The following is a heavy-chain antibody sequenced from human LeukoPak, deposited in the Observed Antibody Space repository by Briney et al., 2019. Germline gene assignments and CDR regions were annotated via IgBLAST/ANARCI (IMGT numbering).Heavy chain of an antibody. CDR2: FDPEDGET. CDR3: ATVRYSSSWYLNY. V-gene: IGHV1-24*01. D-gene: IGHD6-13*01. J-gene: IGHJ4*02. CDR1: VYTLTELS. Sequence: GASVKVSCKVSVYTLTELSMHWVRQAPGKGVEWMGGFDPEDGETIYAQKFQGRVTMTEDTSTDTAYMELSSLRSEDTAVYYCATVRYSSSWYLNYWGQGTLVTVSS.